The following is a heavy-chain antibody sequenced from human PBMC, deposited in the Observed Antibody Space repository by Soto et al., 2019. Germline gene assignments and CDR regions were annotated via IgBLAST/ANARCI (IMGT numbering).Heavy chain of an antibody. V-gene: IGHV4-59*01. CDR1: GGSISSYY. CDR2: IYYSGST. D-gene: IGHD3-9*01. J-gene: IGHJ5*02. CDR3: ARAQTIEDYDILTGYYLNPNWFDP. Sequence: SETLSLTCTVSGGSISSYYWSWIRQPPGKGLEWIGYIYYSGSTNYNPSLKSRVTISVDTSKNQFSLKLSSVTAADTAVYYCARAQTIEDYDILTGYYLNPNWFDPWGQGTLVTSPQ.